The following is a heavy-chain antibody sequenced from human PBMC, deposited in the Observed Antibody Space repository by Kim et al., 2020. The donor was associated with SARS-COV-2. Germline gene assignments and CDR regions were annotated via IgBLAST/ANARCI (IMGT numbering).Heavy chain of an antibody. D-gene: IGHD3-3*01. V-gene: IGHV4-34*01. CDR3: ARHGVAAGSNDY. CDR1: GGSFSGYY. CDR2: INHSGST. J-gene: IGHJ4*02. Sequence: SETLSLTCAVYGGSFSGYYWSWIRQPPGKGLEWIGEINHSGSTNYNPSLKSRVTISVDTSKNQFSLKLSSVTAADTAVYYCARHGVAAGSNDYWGQGTLVTVSS.